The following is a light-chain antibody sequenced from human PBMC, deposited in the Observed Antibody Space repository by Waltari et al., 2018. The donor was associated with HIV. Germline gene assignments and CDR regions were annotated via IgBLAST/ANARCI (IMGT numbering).Light chain of an antibody. CDR1: SSNIGSNS. CDR3: AASDDSLSGWL. CDR2: RNN. V-gene: IGLV1-47*01. J-gene: IGLJ3*02. Sequence: QSELTQPPSVSGTPGQRVTISCSGSSSNIGSNSVYWYQQLPGTAPKLLISRNNQRPSGVPDRFSGSKSGTAASLAISGLRAEDEDDYFCAASDDSLSGWLFGGGTKLTVL.